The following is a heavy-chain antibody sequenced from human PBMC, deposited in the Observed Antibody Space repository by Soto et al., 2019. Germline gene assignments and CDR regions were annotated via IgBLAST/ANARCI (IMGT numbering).Heavy chain of an antibody. D-gene: IGHD6-13*01. CDR3: ARQIGRGSWSLDH. CDR2: IYYSGNT. Sequence: PSETLSLTCTVSGGSISSGGYCWSWIRQHPGKGLDWIGSIYYSGNTYYNPSLKSRITISVDTSENQFSLRLSSVTAADTAVYYCARQIGRGSWSLDHWGQGTPVTVPQ. CDR1: GGSISSGGYC. V-gene: IGHV4-39*01. J-gene: IGHJ4*02.